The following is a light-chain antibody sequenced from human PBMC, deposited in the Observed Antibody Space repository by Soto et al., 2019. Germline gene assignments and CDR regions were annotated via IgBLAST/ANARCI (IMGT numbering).Light chain of an antibody. J-gene: IGLJ3*02. V-gene: IGLV1-44*01. CDR1: SSNVGTNT. CDR2: SNN. Sequence: QSVLTQPPSASGTPGQRVTISCSGSSSNVGTNTVNWYQLLPGAAPKVLVYSNNQRPSGVPDRFSGSKSGTSASLAISGLRSEDEADYYCAAWDDSLSGWVFGGGTQLTVL. CDR3: AAWDDSLSGWV.